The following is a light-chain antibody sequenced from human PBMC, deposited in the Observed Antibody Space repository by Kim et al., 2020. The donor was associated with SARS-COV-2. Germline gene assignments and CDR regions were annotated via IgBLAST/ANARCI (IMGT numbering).Light chain of an antibody. Sequence: DIQMTQSPSSLSASVVDRVTITCQASQDITIYLNWYQQKPGKAPKSLIYDASNLETGVPSRFSGSGSGTEFTFTISSLQPEDIATYYCQQYDNLPYTFGQGTKLEI. CDR1: QDITIY. CDR3: QQYDNLPYT. J-gene: IGKJ2*01. V-gene: IGKV1-33*01. CDR2: DAS.